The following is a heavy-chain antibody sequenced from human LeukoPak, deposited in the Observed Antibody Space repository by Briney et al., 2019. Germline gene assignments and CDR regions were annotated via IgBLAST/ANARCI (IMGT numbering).Heavy chain of an antibody. CDR2: ISAYNGNT. J-gene: IGHJ4*02. CDR1: GYTFTSYG. CDR3: ARTYSSGWYKGYYFDY. D-gene: IGHD6-19*01. V-gene: IGHV1-18*01. Sequence: ASVKVSCKASGYTFTSYGISWVRQAPGQGLEWMGWISAYNGNTNYAQKLQGRVTMTTDTSTSTAYMELRSPRSDDTAVYYCARTYSSGWYKGYYFDYWGQGTLVTVSS.